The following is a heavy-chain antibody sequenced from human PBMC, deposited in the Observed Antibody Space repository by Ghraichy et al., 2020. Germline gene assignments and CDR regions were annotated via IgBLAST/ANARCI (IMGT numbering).Heavy chain of an antibody. Sequence: GESLNISCAASGFTFSSYSMNWVRQAPGKGLEWVSSISSSSSYIYYADSVKGRFTISRDNAKNSLYLQMNSLRAEDTAVYYCARVIDSSGWYEDWFDPWGQGTLVTVSS. CDR2: ISSSSSYI. CDR1: GFTFSSYS. J-gene: IGHJ5*02. D-gene: IGHD6-19*01. CDR3: ARVIDSSGWYEDWFDP. V-gene: IGHV3-21*01.